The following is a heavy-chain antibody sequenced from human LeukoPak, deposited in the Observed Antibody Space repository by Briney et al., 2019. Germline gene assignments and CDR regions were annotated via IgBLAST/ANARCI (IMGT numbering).Heavy chain of an antibody. CDR2: INHSGST. D-gene: IGHD5-18*01. Sequence: SETLSLTCAVYGGSFSGYYWSWIRQPPGKGLEWIGEINHSGSTIYNPSLKSRVTISVDTSKNQFSLKLSSVTAADTAVYYCARGLRGYSYGYYYYYMDVWGKGTTVTVSS. CDR3: ARGLRGYSYGYYYYYMDV. J-gene: IGHJ6*03. CDR1: GGSFSGYY. V-gene: IGHV4-34*01.